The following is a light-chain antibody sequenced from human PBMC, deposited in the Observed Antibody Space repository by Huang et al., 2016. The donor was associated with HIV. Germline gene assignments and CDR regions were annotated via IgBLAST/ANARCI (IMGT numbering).Light chain of an antibody. Sequence: EIVLTQSPVTVSVSPGERATLSCRASQGVFSQLAGYQQKPGQAPRLLIYDASSRAPGIQARFSGSGSGTDYTLTITSLEPDDFAVYYCQQRSDWPRTFGQGTKVDIK. CDR2: DAS. V-gene: IGKV3-11*01. J-gene: IGKJ1*01. CDR3: QQRSDWPRT. CDR1: QGVFSQ.